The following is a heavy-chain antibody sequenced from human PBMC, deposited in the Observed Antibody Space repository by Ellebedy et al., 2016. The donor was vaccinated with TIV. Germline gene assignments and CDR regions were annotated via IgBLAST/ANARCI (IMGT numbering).Heavy chain of an antibody. V-gene: IGHV4-59*01. J-gene: IGHJ4*02. CDR1: GGSISNYY. D-gene: IGHD3-10*01. CDR3: ARVNWFGELGGYLDS. CDR2: MFYSGNT. Sequence: SETLSLTCTVSGGSISNYYWSWIRQPPGKGLEWIGSMFYSGNTNYKPSLKSRVTMSVDTSKNQFSLRLNSVTAADTAVYYCARVNWFGELGGYLDSWGQGTLVTVSS.